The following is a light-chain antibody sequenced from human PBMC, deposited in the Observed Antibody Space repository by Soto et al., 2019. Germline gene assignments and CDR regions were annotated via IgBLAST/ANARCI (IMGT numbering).Light chain of an antibody. CDR1: SSDVGGYND. CDR3: SSYTSSSTPGWV. CDR2: EVS. V-gene: IGLV2-14*01. Sequence: QSALTQPASVSGSPGQSITISCTGTSSDVGGYNDVSWYQQHPGKAPKLMIYEVSNRPSGVSNRFSGSKSGNTASLTISGLQAEDEADYYCSSYTSSSTPGWVFGGGTKLPVL. J-gene: IGLJ3*02.